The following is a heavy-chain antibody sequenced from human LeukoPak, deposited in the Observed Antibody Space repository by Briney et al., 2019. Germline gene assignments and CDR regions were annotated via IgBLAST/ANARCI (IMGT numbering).Heavy chain of an antibody. V-gene: IGHV3-11*01. CDR2: INIGGTNT. CDR3: ATDGAGFDT. CDR1: GFTFNDYY. Sequence: GGSLRLSCAASGFTFNDYYMSWIRQAPGKGLEWLSYINIGGTNTHYADSAKGRFTISRDNAKKSLYLEMNNLRAEDTAVYYCATDGAGFDTWGQGVLVTVSS. J-gene: IGHJ5*02.